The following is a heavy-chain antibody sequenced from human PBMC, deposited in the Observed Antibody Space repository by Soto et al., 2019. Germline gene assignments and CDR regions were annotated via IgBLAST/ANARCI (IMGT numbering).Heavy chain of an antibody. D-gene: IGHD5-12*01. V-gene: IGHV3-66*01. CDR3: ARGDGYNFFDF. Sequence: EVQLVESGGGLVQPGGSLRLSCAASGFTVSSMYMSWVRQAPGKGLEWVSVFYKSGDTYYADSVKGRFTISRDNAKNTVYLQMNSLRAEDTAVYYCARGDGYNFFDFWGQGTLVTVSS. J-gene: IGHJ4*02. CDR2: FYKSGDT. CDR1: GFTVSSMY.